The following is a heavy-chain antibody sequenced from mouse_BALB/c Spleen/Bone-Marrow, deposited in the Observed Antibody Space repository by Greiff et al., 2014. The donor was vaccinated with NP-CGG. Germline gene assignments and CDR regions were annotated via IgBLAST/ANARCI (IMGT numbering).Heavy chain of an antibody. Sequence: QVQLQQSGAELARPGASVKLSCKASGYTFTDYYINWVKQRTGQGLEWIGEIYPGSGNTYYNEKFKGKATLTADKSSSTAYMQLSSLTSEDSAVYFCARSGDAYPTDAMDYWGQGTSVTVSS. CDR2: IYPGSGNT. D-gene: IGHD2-3*01. CDR1: GYTFTDYY. CDR3: ARSGDAYPTDAMDY. V-gene: IGHV1-77*01. J-gene: IGHJ4*01.